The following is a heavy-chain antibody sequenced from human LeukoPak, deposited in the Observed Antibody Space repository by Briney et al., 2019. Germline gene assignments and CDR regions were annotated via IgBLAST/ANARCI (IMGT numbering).Heavy chain of an antibody. CDR3: ATQRSSYLRGTDFDY. CDR2: INPNSGDT. Sequence: ASVKVSCKASGYTFTVYYMHWVRQAPGQGLEWMGWINPNSGDTKYSQKFQGRVTMTRDTSISTAYMELSRLRSDDTAVYYCATQRSSYLRGTDFDYWGQGTLVTVSS. J-gene: IGHJ4*02. D-gene: IGHD3-16*01. V-gene: IGHV1-2*02. CDR1: GYTFTVYY.